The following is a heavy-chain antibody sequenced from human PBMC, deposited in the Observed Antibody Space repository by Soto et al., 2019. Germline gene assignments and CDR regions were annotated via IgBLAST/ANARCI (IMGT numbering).Heavy chain of an antibody. CDR1: GGTFSSYA. J-gene: IGHJ4*02. V-gene: IGHV1-69*13. D-gene: IGHD3-22*01. CDR3: ARAQYYYDSSCYGY. CDR2: IIPIFGTA. Sequence: GASVKVSCKASGGTFSSYAISWVRQAPGQGLEWMGGIIPIFGTANYAQKFQVRVTITADESTSTAYMELSSLRSEDTALYYCARAQYYYDSSCYGYWGQGTLVTVSS.